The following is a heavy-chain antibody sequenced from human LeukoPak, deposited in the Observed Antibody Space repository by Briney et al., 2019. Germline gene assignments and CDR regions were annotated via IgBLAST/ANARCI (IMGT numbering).Heavy chain of an antibody. D-gene: IGHD1-1*01. CDR2: IFYSGTT. CDR3: ARNTWTDADNWFDP. J-gene: IGHJ5*02. Sequence: SETLSLTCTVSDYSISSGIYYWAWIRQSPGKGLEWIGTIFYSGTTFYNPSLKSRVNISVNTSKNQFSLRVKSVTAADTAVYYCARNTWTDADNWFDPWGQGSLVTVCS. CDR1: DYSISSGIYY. V-gene: IGHV4-39*01.